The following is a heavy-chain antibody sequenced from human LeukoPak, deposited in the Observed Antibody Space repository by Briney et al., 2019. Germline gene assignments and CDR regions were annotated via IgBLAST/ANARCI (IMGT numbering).Heavy chain of an antibody. J-gene: IGHJ6*02. CDR1: GGSISSYY. CDR2: IYYSGST. V-gene: IGHV4-59*01. Sequence: SETLSLTCTVSGGSISSYYWSWIRQPPGKGLEWIGYIYYSGSTHSNPSLKSRVTISVDRSKNQFSLKLSSATAADTAVYYCASLLGVVVPAAISGMDVWGQGTTVTVSS. D-gene: IGHD2-2*01. CDR3: ASLLGVVVPAAISGMDV.